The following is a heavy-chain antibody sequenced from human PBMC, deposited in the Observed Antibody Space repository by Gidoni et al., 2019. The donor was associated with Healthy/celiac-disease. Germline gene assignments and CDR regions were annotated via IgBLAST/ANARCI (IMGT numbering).Heavy chain of an antibody. J-gene: IGHJ6*02. CDR3: ARAEGDTNYYYYGMDV. D-gene: IGHD3-10*01. CDR1: GFTFSSYD. V-gene: IGHV3-13*01. Sequence: EVQLVESGGGLVQPGRSLRLSCAASGFTFSSYDMQWVRQATGKVLEWVSAIGTAGDTYYPGSVKGRFTISRENAKNSLYLQMNSLRAGDTAVYYCARAEGDTNYYYYGMDVWSQGTTVTVSS. CDR2: IGTAGDT.